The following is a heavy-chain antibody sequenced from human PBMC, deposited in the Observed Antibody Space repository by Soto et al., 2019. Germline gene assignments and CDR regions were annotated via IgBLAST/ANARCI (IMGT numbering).Heavy chain of an antibody. CDR2: ISGSVGST. J-gene: IGHJ4*02. CDR1: GFTFSTYA. D-gene: IGHD3-3*01. V-gene: IGHV3-23*01. CDR3: AKHPSGYYALNF. Sequence: GGSLRLSCAASGFTFSTYAMSWVRQAPGKGLEWVSAISGSVGSTYYADSVKGRFTISRDNSKNTLYLQMNSLRAEDTAVYYCAKHPSGYYALNFCDQGTLVIVSS.